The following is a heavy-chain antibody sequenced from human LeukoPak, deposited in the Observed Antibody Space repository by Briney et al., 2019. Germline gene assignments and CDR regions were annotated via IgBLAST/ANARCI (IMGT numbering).Heavy chain of an antibody. J-gene: IGHJ5*02. CDR3: ARVVGAGWFDP. CDR1: GFTFSSYA. D-gene: IGHD1-26*01. CDR2: IYSGGST. Sequence: GGSLRLSCAASGFTFSSYAMSWVRQAPGKGLEWVSVIYSGGSTYYADSVKGRFTISRDNSKNTLYLQMNSLRAEDTAVYYCARVVGAGWFDPWGQGTLVTVSS. V-gene: IGHV3-66*01.